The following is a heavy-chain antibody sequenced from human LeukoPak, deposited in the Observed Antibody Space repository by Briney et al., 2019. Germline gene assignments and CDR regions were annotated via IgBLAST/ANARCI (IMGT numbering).Heavy chain of an antibody. D-gene: IGHD3-22*01. J-gene: IGHJ4*02. V-gene: IGHV1-18*01. CDR1: GYTFTSNG. CDR2: SSAYNGNT. Sequence: GASVKVSCKASGYTFTSNGISWVRQAPGQGLEWMGWSSAYNGNTNYAQKLQGRVTMTTDTSTSTAYMELRSLRSDDTAVYYCARNYYDSSGYYYFDYWGQGTLVTVSS. CDR3: ARNYYDSSGYYYFDY.